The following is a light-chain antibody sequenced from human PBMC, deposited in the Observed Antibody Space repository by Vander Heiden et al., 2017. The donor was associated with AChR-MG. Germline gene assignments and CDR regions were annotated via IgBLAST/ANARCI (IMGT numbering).Light chain of an antibody. CDR1: QSVGNF. CDR2: DTS. CDR3: QQRGDWPRT. J-gene: IGKJ1*01. Sequence: EITLTQSPAALSLAPGERVTLSCRASQSVGNFLAWYQQTPGQSPRLLIYDTSSRAAGIPPRFSGSGSGTDFTLTISSLEAEDSARYYCQQRGDWPRTFGQGTKVQIK. V-gene: IGKV3-11*01.